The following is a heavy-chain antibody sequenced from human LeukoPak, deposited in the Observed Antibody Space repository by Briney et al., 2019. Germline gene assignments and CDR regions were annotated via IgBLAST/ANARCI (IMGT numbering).Heavy chain of an antibody. CDR3: AKVTWSSSGSDY. J-gene: IGHJ4*02. V-gene: IGHV3-23*01. D-gene: IGHD6-19*01. CDR1: GFTFSSYD. CDR2: INKSGGGT. Sequence: GGSLRLSCAAAGFTFSSYDMSWVRQAPGKGLDWVSGINKSGGGTYYADSVKGRFTMSRGNSKNTLFLQMNSLRAEDTAVYYCAKVTWSSSGSDYWGQGTLVTVSS.